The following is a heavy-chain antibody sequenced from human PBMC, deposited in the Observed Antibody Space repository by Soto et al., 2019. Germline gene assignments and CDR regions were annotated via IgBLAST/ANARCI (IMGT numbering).Heavy chain of an antibody. D-gene: IGHD3-3*01. CDR1: GFTFSSYW. J-gene: IGHJ4*02. CDR3: AREGRDYDFWSGYRGYYFDY. V-gene: IGHV3-74*01. CDR2: INSDGSST. Sequence: PGGSLRLSCAASGFTFSSYWMHWVRQAPGKGLVWVSRINSDGSSTSYADSVKGRFTISRDNAKNTLYLQMNSLRAEDTAVYYCAREGRDYDFWSGYRGYYFDYWGQGTLVTVSS.